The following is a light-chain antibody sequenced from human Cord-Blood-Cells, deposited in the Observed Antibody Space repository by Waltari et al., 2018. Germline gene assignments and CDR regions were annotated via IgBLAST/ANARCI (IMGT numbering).Light chain of an antibody. CDR2: WAS. Sequence: DIVMTQSPDSLAVSLGERATINCKSSQSVLYSSNNKHYLAWYQQKPGQPPKLLIYWASTRKSGVPDRFSGSGSGTDFTLTISSLQAEDVAVYYCQQCYSTPRTFGQGTEVEIK. CDR1: QSVLYSSNNKHY. CDR3: QQCYSTPRT. V-gene: IGKV4-1*01. J-gene: IGKJ1*01.